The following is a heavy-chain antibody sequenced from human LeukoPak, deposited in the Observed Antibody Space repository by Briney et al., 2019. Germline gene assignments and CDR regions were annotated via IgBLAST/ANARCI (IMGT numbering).Heavy chain of an antibody. CDR2: IDSDGRST. CDR3: TTSDDYGDYDWFDP. D-gene: IGHD4-17*01. Sequence: PGGSLRLSCAASGFTFSSYWMHWVRQAPGKGLVWVSRIDSDGRSTSYADPVKGRFTISRDNAKNTLYLQMNSLKTEDTAVYYCTTSDDYGDYDWFDPWGQGTLVTVSS. J-gene: IGHJ5*02. CDR1: GFTFSSYW. V-gene: IGHV3-74*01.